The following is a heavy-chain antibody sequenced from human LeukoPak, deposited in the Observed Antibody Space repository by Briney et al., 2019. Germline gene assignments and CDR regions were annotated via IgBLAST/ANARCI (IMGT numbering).Heavy chain of an antibody. D-gene: IGHD6-13*01. V-gene: IGHV4-39*07. CDR2: IYSSGST. Sequence: SETLSLTCTVSGGSISSSSYYWGWIRQPPGKGLEWIGRIYSSGSTNYNPSLKSRVTISADTSKNQFSLKLSSVTAADTAVYYCAKDGGYSRSPRVGYWGQGTLVTVSS. J-gene: IGHJ4*02. CDR1: GGSISSSSYY. CDR3: AKDGGYSRSPRVGY.